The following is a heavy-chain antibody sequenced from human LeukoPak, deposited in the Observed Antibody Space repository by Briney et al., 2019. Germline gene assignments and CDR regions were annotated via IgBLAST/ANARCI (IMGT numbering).Heavy chain of an antibody. V-gene: IGHV1-8*01. CDR2: MSPNNGDT. D-gene: IGHD7-27*01. CDR1: GYTFTNYD. J-gene: IGHJ4*02. Sequence: ASVTVSCTPSGYTFTNYDINWVRQATGQGLEWLGWMSPNNGDTGYAQKFQGRVTMTRDTSTNTAYMELSGLTSEDTAVYYCARNPPRTGDFNSWGQGALVTVSS. CDR3: ARNPPRTGDFNS.